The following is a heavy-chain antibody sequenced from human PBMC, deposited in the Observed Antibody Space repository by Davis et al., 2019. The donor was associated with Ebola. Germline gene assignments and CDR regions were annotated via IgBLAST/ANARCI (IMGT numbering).Heavy chain of an antibody. J-gene: IGHJ4*02. Sequence: ASVKVSCKASGYTFTGYYMHWVRQAPGQGLEWMGWINPNSGGTNYAQKFQGRVTITADESTSTAYMELSSLRSEDTAVYYCARDQSGRGDFDYWGQGTLVTVSS. D-gene: IGHD3-10*01. CDR3: ARDQSGRGDFDY. V-gene: IGHV1-2*02. CDR2: INPNSGGT. CDR1: GYTFTGYY.